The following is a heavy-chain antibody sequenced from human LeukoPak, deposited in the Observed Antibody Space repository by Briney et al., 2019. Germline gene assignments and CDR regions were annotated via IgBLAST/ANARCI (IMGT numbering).Heavy chain of an antibody. CDR2: ISYDGSNK. D-gene: IGHD6-13*01. J-gene: IGHJ4*02. Sequence: GRSLRLSCAASGFTFSSYAMHWVRQAPGKGLEWGAVISYDGSNKYYADSVKGRFTISRDNSKNPLYLQMNSLRAEDTAVYYCARGIAVAIDYWGQGTLVTVSS. V-gene: IGHV3-30*04. CDR1: GFTFSSYA. CDR3: ARGIAVAIDY.